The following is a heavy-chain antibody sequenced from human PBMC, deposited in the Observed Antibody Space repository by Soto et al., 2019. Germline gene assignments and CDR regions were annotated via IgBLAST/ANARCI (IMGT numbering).Heavy chain of an antibody. D-gene: IGHD3-22*01. Sequence: ASVKVSCKASGDTYTSYYIHWVRQAPGQGLGWMGTFNPSGGGTFYAQKFQGRVTMTTDTSTSTAYMELRSLRSDDSAVYYCARDLYYYDSSGYXPRFDYWG. CDR2: FNPSGGGT. J-gene: IGHJ4*01. CDR3: ARDLYYYDSSGYXPRFDY. V-gene: IGHV1-46*01. CDR1: GDTYTSYY.